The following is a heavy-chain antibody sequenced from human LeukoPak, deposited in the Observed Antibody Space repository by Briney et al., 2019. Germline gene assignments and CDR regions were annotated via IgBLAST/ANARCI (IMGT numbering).Heavy chain of an antibody. CDR2: ISGSGGST. CDR3: ATSREDYDFWSGYDYYYYMDV. CDR1: GFTFSSYA. J-gene: IGHJ6*03. D-gene: IGHD3-3*01. V-gene: IGHV3-23*01. Sequence: GGSLRLSCAASGFTFSSYAMSWVRQAPGKGLEWVSAISGSGGSTYYADSVKGRFTISRDNSKNTLYLQMNSLRAEDTAVYYCATSREDYDFWSGYDYYYYMDVWGKGTTVTVSS.